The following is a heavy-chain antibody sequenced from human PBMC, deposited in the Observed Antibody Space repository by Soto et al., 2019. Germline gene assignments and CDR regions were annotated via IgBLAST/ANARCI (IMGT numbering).Heavy chain of an antibody. D-gene: IGHD4-17*01. J-gene: IGHJ4*02. CDR3: ARTPMTTVVTFYFDY. Sequence: ASVKVSCKASGYTFTGYYMHWVRQAPGQGLEWMGWINPNSGGTNYAQKFQGWVTMTRDTSISTAYMELSRLRSDDTAVYCCARTPMTTVVTFYFDYWGQGTLVTVSS. CDR2: INPNSGGT. CDR1: GYTFTGYY. V-gene: IGHV1-2*04.